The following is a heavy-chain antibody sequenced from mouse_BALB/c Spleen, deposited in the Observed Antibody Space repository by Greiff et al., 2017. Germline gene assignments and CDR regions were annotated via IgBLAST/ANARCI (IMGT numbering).Heavy chain of an antibody. J-gene: IGHJ3*01. V-gene: IGHV3-8*02. CDR3: ARYEDGYPWFAY. D-gene: IGHD2-3*01. CDR1: GDSITSGY. Sequence: EVQLVESGPSLVKPSQTLSLTCSVTGDSITSGYWNWIRKFPGNKLEYMGYISYSGSTYYNPSLKSRISITRDTSKNQYYLQLNSVTTEDTATYYCARYEDGYPWFAYWGQGTLVTVSA. CDR2: ISYSGST.